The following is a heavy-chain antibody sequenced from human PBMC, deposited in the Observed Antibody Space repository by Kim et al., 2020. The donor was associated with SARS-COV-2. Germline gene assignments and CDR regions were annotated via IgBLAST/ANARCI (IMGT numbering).Heavy chain of an antibody. J-gene: IGHJ6*02. CDR3: ARPNRPHLGPHYYGMDV. CDR2: IIPILGIA. V-gene: IGHV1-69*04. Sequence: SVKVSCKASGGTFSSYAISWVRQAPGQGLEWMGRIIPILGIANYAQKFQGRVTITADKSTSTAYMELSSLRSEDTAVYYCARPNRPHLGPHYYGMDVWGQGTTVTVSS. CDR1: GGTFSSYA.